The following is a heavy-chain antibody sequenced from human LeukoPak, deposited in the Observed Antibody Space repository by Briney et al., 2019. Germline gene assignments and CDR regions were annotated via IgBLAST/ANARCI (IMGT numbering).Heavy chain of an antibody. J-gene: IGHJ5*02. Sequence: EASVKVSCKASGGTLSSYAISWVRQAPGQGLEWMGRIIPILGIANYAQKFQGRVTITADKSTSTAYMELSSLRSEDTAVYYCARSVATIINWFDPWGQGTLVTVSS. CDR2: IIPILGIA. CDR1: GGTLSSYA. D-gene: IGHD5-12*01. CDR3: ARSVATIINWFDP. V-gene: IGHV1-69*04.